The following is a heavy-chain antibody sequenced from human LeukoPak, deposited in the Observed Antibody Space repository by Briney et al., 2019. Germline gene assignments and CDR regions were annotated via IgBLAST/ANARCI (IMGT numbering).Heavy chain of an antibody. CDR2: IAHHGNDK. J-gene: IGHJ4*02. CDR3: AKDGAWSCTD. D-gene: IGHD2-21*02. CDR1: GFPFNKNA. Sequence: RGSLRLSCVASGFPFNKNAMHWVRQGPGKGLEWVAYIAHHGNDKYYADSVKGRFTISRDNSKRTLFLQLNSLRLDDTAVYYCAKDGAWSCTDWGQGALVTVSS. V-gene: IGHV3-30*02.